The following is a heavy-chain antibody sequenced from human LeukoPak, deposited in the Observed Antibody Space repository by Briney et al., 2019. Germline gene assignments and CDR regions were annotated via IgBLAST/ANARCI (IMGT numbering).Heavy chain of an antibody. D-gene: IGHD3-16*01. CDR2: VSSSGSTI. CDR3: ARDIPPYDYVWGSIFDY. CDR1: GFNFSDYY. J-gene: IGHJ4*02. Sequence: PGGSLRLSCAASGFNFSDYYMSWIRQAPGKGREGVSYVSSSGSTIYYADSVKGRFTISRDNAKNSLYLQMNSLRAEDTAVYYCARDIPPYDYVWGSIFDYWGQGTLVTVSS. V-gene: IGHV3-11*01.